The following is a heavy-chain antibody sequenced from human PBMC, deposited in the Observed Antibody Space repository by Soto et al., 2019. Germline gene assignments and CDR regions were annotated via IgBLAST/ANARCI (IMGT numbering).Heavy chain of an antibody. Sequence: GASVKVSCKASGGTFSSYAISWVRQAPGQGLEWMGGIIPIFGTANYARKFQGRVTITADESTSTAYMELSSLRSEDTAVYYCARSDREGYSNYYDSSVPYFDYWGQGTLVTVSS. V-gene: IGHV1-69*13. CDR3: ARSDREGYSNYYDSSVPYFDY. J-gene: IGHJ4*02. CDR1: GGTFSSYA. D-gene: IGHD3-22*01. CDR2: IIPIFGTA.